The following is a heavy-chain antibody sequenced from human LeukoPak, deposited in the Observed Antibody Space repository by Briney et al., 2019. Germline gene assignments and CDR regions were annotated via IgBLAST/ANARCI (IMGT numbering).Heavy chain of an antibody. CDR3: ARVSSGWNDYYFDY. D-gene: IGHD6-19*01. CDR1: GGSISSSNW. Sequence: PSETLSLTCAVSGGSISSSNWWSWVRQPPGKGLEWIGEIYHSGSTNYNPSLKSRVTISVDKSKNQFSLKLSSVTAADTAVYYCARVSSGWNDYYFDYWGQGTLVTVSS. J-gene: IGHJ4*02. V-gene: IGHV4-4*02. CDR2: IYHSGST.